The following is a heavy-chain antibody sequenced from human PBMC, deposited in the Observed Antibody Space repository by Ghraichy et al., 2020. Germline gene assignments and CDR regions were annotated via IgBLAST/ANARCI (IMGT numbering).Heavy chain of an antibody. Sequence: SQTLSLTCAISGDSVSSNSAAWNWIRQSPSRGLEWLGRTYYRSKWYNDYAVSVKSRITINPDTSKNQFSLQLNSVTPEDTAVYYCARGGVVPAAPYYYYYMDVWGKGTTVTVSS. J-gene: IGHJ6*03. CDR3: ARGGVVPAAPYYYYYMDV. CDR2: TYYRSKWYN. V-gene: IGHV6-1*01. D-gene: IGHD2-2*01. CDR1: GDSVSSNSAA.